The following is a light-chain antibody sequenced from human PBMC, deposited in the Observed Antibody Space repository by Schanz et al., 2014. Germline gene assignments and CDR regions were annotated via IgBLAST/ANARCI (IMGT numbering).Light chain of an antibody. CDR2: DAS. CDR3: QQYNNWLTT. CDR1: QSVSSN. V-gene: IGKV3D-15*01. Sequence: EIVMTQSPATLSVSPGERATLSCRAGQSVSSNLAWYQQKPGQAPRLLIYDASNRATGIPARFSGSGSGTEFTLTISSLQSEDVAVYYCQQYNNWLTTFGQGTRVEIK. J-gene: IGKJ1*01.